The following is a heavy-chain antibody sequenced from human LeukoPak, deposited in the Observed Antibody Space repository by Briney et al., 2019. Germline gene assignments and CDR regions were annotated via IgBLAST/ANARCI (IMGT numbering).Heavy chain of an antibody. CDR1: GGSFSGYY. D-gene: IGHD6-13*01. J-gene: IGHJ4*02. CDR2: INHSGST. V-gene: IGHV4-34*01. CDR3: ARDAPAAAGTGTHFDY. Sequence: SETLSLTCAVYGGSFSGYYWSWIRQPPAKGLEWIGEINHSGSTNYNPSLKSRVTISVDTSKTQFSLKLSSVTAADTAVYYCARDAPAAAGTGTHFDYWGQGTLVTVSS.